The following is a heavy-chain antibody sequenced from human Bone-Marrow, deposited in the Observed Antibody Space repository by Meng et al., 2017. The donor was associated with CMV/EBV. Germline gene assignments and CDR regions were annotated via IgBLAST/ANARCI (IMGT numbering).Heavy chain of an antibody. J-gene: IGHJ4*02. V-gene: IGHV1-8*03. CDR3: ARRKSGCGYGAEIDY. CDR2: MNPNSGNK. D-gene: IGHD3-10*01. CDR1: GYTFTSYD. Sequence: ASVKVSFKASGYTFTSYDINWVRQATGQGLEWMGWMNPNSGNKGYAQKFQVRVTITRNTAIRTTDKELSSLRSEDTAVYYCARRKSGCGYGAEIDYWGQGTLVTVSS.